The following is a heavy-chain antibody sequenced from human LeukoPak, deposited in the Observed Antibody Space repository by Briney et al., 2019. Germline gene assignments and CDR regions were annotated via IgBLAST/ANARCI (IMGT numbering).Heavy chain of an antibody. Sequence: SGTLSLTCAVSGGSISSSNWWSWVRQPPGKGLEWIGEIYHSGSTNYNPSLKSRVTISVDKSKNQFSLKLSSVTAADTAVYYCARRGVLRYFDWLSDYWGQGTLVTVSS. CDR3: ARRGVLRYFDWLSDY. V-gene: IGHV4-4*02. CDR2: IYHSGST. D-gene: IGHD3-9*01. J-gene: IGHJ4*02. CDR1: GGSISSSNW.